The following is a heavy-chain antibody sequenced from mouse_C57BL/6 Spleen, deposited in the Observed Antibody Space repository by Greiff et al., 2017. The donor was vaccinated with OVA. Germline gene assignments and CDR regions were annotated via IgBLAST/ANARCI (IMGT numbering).Heavy chain of an antibody. CDR1: GYSITSGYD. CDR3: ARGLGVYAMDY. CDR2: ISYSGST. J-gene: IGHJ4*01. D-gene: IGHD2-13*01. V-gene: IGHV3-1*01. Sequence: DVQLQESGPGMVKPSQSLSLTCTVTGYSITSGYDWHWIRHFPGNKLEWMGYISYSGSTNYNPSLKSRISITHDTSKNHFFLKLNSVTTEDTATYYCARGLGVYAMDYWGQGTSVTVSS.